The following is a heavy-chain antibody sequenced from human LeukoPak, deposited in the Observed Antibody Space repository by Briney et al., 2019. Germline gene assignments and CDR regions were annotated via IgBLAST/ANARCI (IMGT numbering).Heavy chain of an antibody. Sequence: GGSLRLSCAASGFTFSSYEMNWVRQAPGKGLEWVSYISSSGSTIYYADSVKGRFTISRDNAKNSLYLQMNSLRAEDTAVYYCARGLVVVVAALDYWGQGTLVTVSS. CDR3: ARGLVVVVAALDY. CDR1: GFTFSSYE. D-gene: IGHD2-21*02. CDR2: ISSSGSTI. V-gene: IGHV3-48*03. J-gene: IGHJ4*02.